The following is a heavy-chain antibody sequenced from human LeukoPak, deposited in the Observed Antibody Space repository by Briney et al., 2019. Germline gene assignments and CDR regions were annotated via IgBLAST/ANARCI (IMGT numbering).Heavy chain of an antibody. J-gene: IGHJ6*02. Sequence: SETLSLTCTVSGGSISSCYWNWIRQPPGKGLEWIGYIYYSGSANYNPSLKSRVTISVDTSKNQFSLKLSSVTAADTAVYYCARVGGTNYYDYGMDVWGQGTTVTVSS. D-gene: IGHD3-16*01. V-gene: IGHV4-59*01. CDR3: ARVGGTNYYDYGMDV. CDR2: IYYSGSA. CDR1: GGSISSCY.